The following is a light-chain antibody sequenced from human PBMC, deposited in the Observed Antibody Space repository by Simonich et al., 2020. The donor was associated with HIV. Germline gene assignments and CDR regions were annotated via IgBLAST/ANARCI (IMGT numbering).Light chain of an antibody. J-gene: IGLJ2*01. CDR1: SSDVGGYNY. V-gene: IGLV2-8*01. CDR3: SSYAGSNWV. Sequence: QSALTQPPSASGSPGQSVTISCTGTSSDVGGYNYVSWYQQHPVKAPKLMIYEVSKRPSGVPDRFSGSKSGNTASLTVSGLQAEDEADYYCSSYAGSNWVFGGGTKLTVL. CDR2: EVS.